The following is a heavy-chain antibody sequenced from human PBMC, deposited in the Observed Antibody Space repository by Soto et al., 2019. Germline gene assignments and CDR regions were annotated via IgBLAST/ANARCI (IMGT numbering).Heavy chain of an antibody. Sequence: GGSLRLSCAASGFTFSTYDMNWVRQAPGKGLEWVSTISGSSSYIYSADSVKGRFTISRDNAKNSLYLQMNSLRAEDTAVYYCATPYDSGGNYLDGAFVTWGQGTMVTVSS. CDR3: ATPYDSGGNYLDGAFVT. D-gene: IGHD3-22*01. J-gene: IGHJ3*02. CDR1: GFTFSTYD. CDR2: ISGSSSYI. V-gene: IGHV3-21*01.